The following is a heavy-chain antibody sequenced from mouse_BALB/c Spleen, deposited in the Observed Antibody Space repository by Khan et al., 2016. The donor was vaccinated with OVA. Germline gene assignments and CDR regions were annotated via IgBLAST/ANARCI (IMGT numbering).Heavy chain of an antibody. CDR2: IYPGSGYT. Sequence: QVRLQQSGPELVKPGASVRMSCNASGYTFTDFLISWVKQRAGQGLEWIGEIYPGSGYTYYNEKFKGKATLTSARYSNTAYMELSSLTSADSAVYFCARAGYEGFAYWGQGTLVTVSA. CDR1: GYTFTDFL. CDR3: ARAGYEGFAY. D-gene: IGHD3-2*02. J-gene: IGHJ3*01. V-gene: IGHV1-81*01.